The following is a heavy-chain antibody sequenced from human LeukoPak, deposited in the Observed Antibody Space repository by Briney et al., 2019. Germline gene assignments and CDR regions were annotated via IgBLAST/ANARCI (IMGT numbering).Heavy chain of an antibody. CDR2: INPNSGGT. D-gene: IGHD3-22*01. CDR1: GYTFTGYY. Sequence: ASVKVSCKXSGYTFTGYYMHWVRQAPGQGLEWMGRINPNSGGTNYAQKFQGRVTMTRDTSISTAYMELSRLRSDDTAVYYCASSNGYYDSSGYYLYYFDYWGQGTLVTVSS. V-gene: IGHV1-2*06. CDR3: ASSNGYYDSSGYYLYYFDY. J-gene: IGHJ4*02.